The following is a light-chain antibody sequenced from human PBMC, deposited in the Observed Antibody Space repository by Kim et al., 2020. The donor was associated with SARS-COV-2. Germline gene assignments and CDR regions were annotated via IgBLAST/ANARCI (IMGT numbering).Light chain of an antibody. CDR3: SSYTSSTNFV. Sequence: GQPFTSSCTGTSSDVGDYDYVSWYQQHPGKVPKLMLYDVDKRPSWVSNRFSGSKSGNTASLTISGLQSEDEADYYCSSYTSSTNFVFGTGTKVTVL. CDR2: DVD. V-gene: IGLV2-14*03. J-gene: IGLJ1*01. CDR1: SSDVGDYDY.